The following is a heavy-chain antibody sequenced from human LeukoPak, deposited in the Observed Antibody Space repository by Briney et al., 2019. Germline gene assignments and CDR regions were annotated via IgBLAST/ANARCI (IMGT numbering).Heavy chain of an antibody. J-gene: IGHJ6*02. CDR3: ARRQTYYDFWSGYYSAHYYYYYGMDV. D-gene: IGHD3-3*01. Sequence: PSETLSLTCAVYGGSFSGYYWSWIRQPPGKGLEWIGEINHSGSTNYNPSLKSRVTISVDTSKNQFSLKLSSVTAADTAVYYCARRQTYYDFWSGYYSAHYYYYYGMDVWGQGTTVTVSS. CDR1: GGSFSGYY. V-gene: IGHV4-34*01. CDR2: INHSGST.